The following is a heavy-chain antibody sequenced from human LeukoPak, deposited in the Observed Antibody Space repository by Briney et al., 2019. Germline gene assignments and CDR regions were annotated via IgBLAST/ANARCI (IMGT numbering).Heavy chain of an antibody. V-gene: IGHV1-2*02. D-gene: IGHD2-2*01. CDR3: TRGAGTSWFDY. CDR1: GYTFSVNY. CDR2: MNPNSGVT. J-gene: IGHJ4*02. Sequence: ASVKVSCKPSGYTFSVNYLHCVRQAPGQGLEWVGWMNPNSGVTVYAQNFQGRVTMTRDTSISTAYMELSSLTSDDTAVYYCTRGAGTSWFDYWGQGSLVTVSS.